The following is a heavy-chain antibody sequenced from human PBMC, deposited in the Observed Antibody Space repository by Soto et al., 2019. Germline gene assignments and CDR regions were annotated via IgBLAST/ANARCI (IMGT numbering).Heavy chain of an antibody. Sequence: PSETLSLSCAASGFTFSRYWMNWVRQAPGKGLEWVANIKQDGTEKNYVDSVKGRFTISRDNARNSLYLQMDSLRAEDTAVYFCARGDTPMITGMDSFDIWGQGTMVTVSS. V-gene: IGHV3-7*01. CDR3: ARGDTPMITGMDSFDI. J-gene: IGHJ3*02. CDR2: IKQDGTEK. D-gene: IGHD5-18*01. CDR1: GFTFSRYW.